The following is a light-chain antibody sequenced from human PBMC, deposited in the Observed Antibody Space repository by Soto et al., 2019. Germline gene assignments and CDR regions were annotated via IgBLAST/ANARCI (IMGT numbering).Light chain of an antibody. CDR2: GAS. CDR1: QSISNY. V-gene: IGKV1-39*01. J-gene: IGKJ2*01. CDR3: QQSYSTPYT. Sequence: DIQMTHSPPSLSASVGARVTITCRATQSISNYLTWYQQKPGKAPKLLIYGASSLESGVPSRFSGSGSGTDFTLTIASLQPEDFGTYYCQQSYSTPYTFGQGTILEIK.